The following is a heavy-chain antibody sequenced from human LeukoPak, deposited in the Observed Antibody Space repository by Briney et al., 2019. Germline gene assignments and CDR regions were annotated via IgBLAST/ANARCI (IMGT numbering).Heavy chain of an antibody. CDR1: GYTFTNYD. CDR3: AREGLDY. V-gene: IGHV1-8*01. CDR2: KNPNSGNS. J-gene: IGHJ4*02. Sequence: ASVKVSCKASGYTFTNYDINWVRQAPGQGLEGMGYKNPNSGNSAYAQKLQGRVTITTDASITTAYMELSGLRSEDTALYYCAREGLDYWGQGTLVTVSS.